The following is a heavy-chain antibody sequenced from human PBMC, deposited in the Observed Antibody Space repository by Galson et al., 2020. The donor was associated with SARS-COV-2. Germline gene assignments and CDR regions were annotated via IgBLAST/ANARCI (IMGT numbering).Heavy chain of an antibody. Sequence: SETLSLTCAVSGGSISSSNWWSWVRQPPGKGLEWIGEIYHSGSTNYNPSLKSRVTISVDKSKNQFSLKLSSVTAADTAVYYCARVSWAALGSSIAARPSETFDYWGQGTLVTVSS. CDR3: ARVSWAALGSSIAARPSETFDY. D-gene: IGHD6-6*01. CDR2: IYHSGST. J-gene: IGHJ4*02. V-gene: IGHV4-4*02. CDR1: GGSISSSNW.